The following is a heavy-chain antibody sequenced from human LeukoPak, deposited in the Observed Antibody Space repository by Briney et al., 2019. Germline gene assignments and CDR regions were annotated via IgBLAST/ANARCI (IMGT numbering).Heavy chain of an antibody. V-gene: IGHV4-61*01. CDR1: GYSISSGYY. CDR3: AGRSARYFDS. J-gene: IGHJ4*02. CDR2: VFYSGPT. Sequence: SETLSLTCTVSGYSISSGYYWGWIRQPPGEGLQWIGYVFYSGPTNYDASLKSRVAISVDRSKNQFSLKLTSVSAADTAVYYCAGRSARYFDSWGQGTPVTVSS. D-gene: IGHD1-26*01.